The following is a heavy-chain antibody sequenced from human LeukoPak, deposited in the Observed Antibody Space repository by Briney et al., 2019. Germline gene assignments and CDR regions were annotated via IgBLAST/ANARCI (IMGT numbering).Heavy chain of an antibody. CDR2: ISSSSSYI. CDR3: AREGSAYSGSYYSPYYFDY. V-gene: IGHV3-21*01. Sequence: GGSLRLSCAASGFTFSNYWMHWVRQAPGKGLEWVSSISSSSSYIYYADSVKGRFTISRDNAKNSLYLQMNSLRAEDTAVYYCAREGSAYSGSYYSPYYFDYWGQGTLVTVSS. D-gene: IGHD1-26*01. CDR1: GFTFSNYW. J-gene: IGHJ4*02.